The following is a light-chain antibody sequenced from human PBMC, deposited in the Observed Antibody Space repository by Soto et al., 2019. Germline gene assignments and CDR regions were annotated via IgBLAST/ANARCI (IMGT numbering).Light chain of an antibody. J-gene: IGLJ1*01. CDR2: DVT. Sequence: ALTQPASVSGSPGQSITISCTGTSSDVGRYNLVSWYQHHPGKAPKLIIYDVTQWPSGASNRFSGSKSGNTASLTIFGLQAEDEADYYCCSYAGTTTFYVFGTGTKVTVL. V-gene: IGLV2-23*02. CDR1: SSDVGRYNL. CDR3: CSYAGTTTFYV.